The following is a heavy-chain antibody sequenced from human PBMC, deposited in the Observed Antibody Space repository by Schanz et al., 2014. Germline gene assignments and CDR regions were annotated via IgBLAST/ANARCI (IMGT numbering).Heavy chain of an antibody. J-gene: IGHJ4*02. CDR2: ISHDGHRD. CDR1: GFTFHTYD. CDR3: ARENSSGYYPAVTYYIDV. Sequence: VHLEESGGGVVQPGRSLRLSCAASGFTFHTYDMHWVRQAPGKGLEWVAQISHDGHRDFYADSVKGRFTVSRDNNWKTLSLQMNSLRSDDTAIYHCARENSSGYYPAVTYYIDVWGQGTLVTVSS. V-gene: IGHV3-30-3*01. D-gene: IGHD3-22*01.